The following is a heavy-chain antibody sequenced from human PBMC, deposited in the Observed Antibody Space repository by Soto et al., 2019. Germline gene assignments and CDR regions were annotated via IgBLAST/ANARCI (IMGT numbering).Heavy chain of an antibody. V-gene: IGHV3-33*01. CDR3: ARDEGNGYDFWSGYYYYYYGMDV. Sequence: PGGSLRLSCAASGFTFSSYGMYWVRQAPGKGLEWVAVIWYDGSNKYYADSVKGRFTISRDNSKNTLYLQMNSLRAEDTAAYYCARDEGNGYDFWSGYYYYYYGMDVWGQGTTVTVSS. CDR2: IWYDGSNK. CDR1: GFTFSSYG. D-gene: IGHD3-3*01. J-gene: IGHJ6*02.